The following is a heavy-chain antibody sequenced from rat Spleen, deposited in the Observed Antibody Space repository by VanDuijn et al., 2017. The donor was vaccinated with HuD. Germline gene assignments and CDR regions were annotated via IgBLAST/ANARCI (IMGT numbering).Heavy chain of an antibody. Sequence: EVQLVESGGGLVQPGRSLKLSCAASGFTFSNYGMHWIRQAPTQGLEWVASISPTGGTTNYRDSVKGRFTISRDNAKSTLYPQMDSLRSEDTATYYCARHSSGYGLMDAWGQGASVTVSS. CDR1: GFTFSNYG. D-gene: IGHD4-3*01. CDR3: ARHSSGYGLMDA. V-gene: IGHV5-19*01. J-gene: IGHJ4*01. CDR2: ISPTGGTT.